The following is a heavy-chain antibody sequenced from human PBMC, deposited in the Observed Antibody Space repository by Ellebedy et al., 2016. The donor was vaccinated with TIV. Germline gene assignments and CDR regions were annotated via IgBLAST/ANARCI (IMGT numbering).Heavy chain of an antibody. V-gene: IGHV3-11*01. CDR3: VFNGGYDSKDIYYYYMDV. J-gene: IGHJ6*03. D-gene: IGHD5-12*01. CDR2: ITKTGSIV. Sequence: GESLKISXTVSESIFSDYYYMTWIRQAPGKGLEWLSYITKTGSIVYYADAVKGRFTTSRDNAKDSFFLHMDSLRAEDTAVYYCVFNGGYDSKDIYYYYMDVWGNGTTVTVSS. CDR1: ESIFSDYYY.